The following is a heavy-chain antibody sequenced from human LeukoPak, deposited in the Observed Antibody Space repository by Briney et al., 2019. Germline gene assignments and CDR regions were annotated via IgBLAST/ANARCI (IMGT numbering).Heavy chain of an antibody. J-gene: IGHJ5*02. CDR2: ISGSGAST. CDR3: AKDSGNRDNWFDP. V-gene: IGHV3-23*01. CDR1: GFAFSSYA. D-gene: IGHD1-14*01. Sequence: GGSLRLSCAASGFAFSSYAMTWVRQAPGKGLEWVSDISGSGASTYYADSVKGRCTISRDNSKNTLYLQMDSLGAEDTAVYYCAKDSGNRDNWFDPWGQGTLVTVSS.